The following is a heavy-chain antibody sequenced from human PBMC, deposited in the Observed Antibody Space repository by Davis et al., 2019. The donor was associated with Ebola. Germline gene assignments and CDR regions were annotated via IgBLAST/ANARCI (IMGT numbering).Heavy chain of an antibody. V-gene: IGHV3-30*02. Sequence: PGGSLRLSCSASGFTFSTFGMFWVRQAPGKGLEWVAFIRNDGSNEYYADSVKGRFTISRDNSKSTLYLQMNSLRAEDTAVYYCAKGDNSGWYGVDYWGQGTLVTVSS. CDR1: GFTFSTFG. CDR3: AKGDNSGWYGVDY. J-gene: IGHJ4*02. D-gene: IGHD6-19*01. CDR2: IRNDGSNE.